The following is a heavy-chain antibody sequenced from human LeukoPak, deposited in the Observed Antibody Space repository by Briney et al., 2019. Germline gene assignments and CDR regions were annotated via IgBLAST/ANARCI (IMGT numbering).Heavy chain of an antibody. CDR3: AKDSGSYSEYFQH. CDR2: ISGSGGST. Sequence: GSLRLSWAASGFTFRSYAMSWVRQAPGEGLGWVSAISGSGGSTYYADSVKGRFTISRDNSKNTLYLQMNSLRAEDTAVYYCAKDSGSYSEYFQHWGQGTLVTVSS. D-gene: IGHD1-26*01. V-gene: IGHV3-23*01. J-gene: IGHJ1*01. CDR1: GFTFRSYA.